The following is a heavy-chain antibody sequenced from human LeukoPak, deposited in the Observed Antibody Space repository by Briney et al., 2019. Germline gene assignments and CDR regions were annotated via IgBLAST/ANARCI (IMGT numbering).Heavy chain of an antibody. CDR2: ISYDGSNK. Sequence: GGSLRLSCAASGFTFSSYAMHWVRQAPGKGLEWVAVISYDGSNKYYADSVKGRFTISRDNSKNTLYLQMNSLRAEDTAVYYCARPLVAAADFYFDYWGQGTLVTVSS. CDR3: ARPLVAAADFYFDY. V-gene: IGHV3-30*04. J-gene: IGHJ4*02. CDR1: GFTFSSYA. D-gene: IGHD6-13*01.